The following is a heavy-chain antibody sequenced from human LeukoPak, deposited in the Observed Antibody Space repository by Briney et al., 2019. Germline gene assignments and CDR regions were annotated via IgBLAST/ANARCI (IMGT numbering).Heavy chain of an antibody. CDR1: GFTFSSYS. Sequence: GGSLRLSCAASGFTFSSYSMNWVRQAPGKGLEWVSYISSSSSTIYYADSVKGRFTISRDNAKNSLYLQMNSLRAEDTAVYYCARGGRDIVVVPAAIPYYYYYYMDVWGKGTTVTVS. D-gene: IGHD2-2*01. CDR2: ISSSSSTI. CDR3: ARGGRDIVVVPAAIPYYYYYYMDV. J-gene: IGHJ6*03. V-gene: IGHV3-48*01.